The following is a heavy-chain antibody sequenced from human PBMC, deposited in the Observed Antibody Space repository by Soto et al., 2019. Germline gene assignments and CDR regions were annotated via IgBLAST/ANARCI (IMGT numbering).Heavy chain of an antibody. CDR3: ARQGTVVVVAANNWFDP. CDR1: GYSFTSYW. CDR2: IYPGDSDT. Sequence: GESLKISCKGSGYSFTSYWIGWVRQMPGKGLEWMGIIYPGDSDTRYSPSFQGQVTISADKSISTAYLQWSSLKASDTAMYYCARQGTVVVVAANNWFDPWGQGTLVTVSS. D-gene: IGHD2-15*01. J-gene: IGHJ5*02. V-gene: IGHV5-51*01.